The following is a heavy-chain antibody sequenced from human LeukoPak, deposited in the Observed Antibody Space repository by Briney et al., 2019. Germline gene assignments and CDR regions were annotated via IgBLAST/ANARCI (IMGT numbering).Heavy chain of an antibody. D-gene: IGHD3-10*01. V-gene: IGHV4-59*01. CDR2: IYYSGST. CDR1: GGSISSYY. J-gene: IGHJ6*02. CDR3: ARDLWGSGSTYYYYGMDV. Sequence: SATLSLTCTVSGGSISSYYWSWIRQPPGKGLEWIGYIYYSGSTNYNPSLKSRVTISVDTSKNQFSLKLSSVTAADTAVYYCARDLWGSGSTYYYYGMDVWGQGTTVTVSS.